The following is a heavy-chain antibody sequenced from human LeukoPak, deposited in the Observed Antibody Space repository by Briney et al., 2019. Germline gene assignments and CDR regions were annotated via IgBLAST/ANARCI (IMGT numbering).Heavy chain of an antibody. CDR3: TTDTYGITGTNFDY. J-gene: IGHJ4*02. D-gene: IGHD1-20*01. CDR2: IWHGGSNN. V-gene: IGHV3-33*01. CDR1: GFTFSSYG. Sequence: GGSLRLSCAASGFTFSSYGMHWVRQAPGKGLEWVAVIWHGGSNNYYADSVKGRFTISRDNSKNTLSLQMNSLRAEDTAVYYCTTDTYGITGTNFDYWGQGTLVTVSS.